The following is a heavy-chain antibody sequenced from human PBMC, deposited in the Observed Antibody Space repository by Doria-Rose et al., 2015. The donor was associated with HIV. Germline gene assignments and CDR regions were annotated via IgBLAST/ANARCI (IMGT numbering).Heavy chain of an antibody. CDR1: GVSLSSPGMG. J-gene: IGHJ4*02. Sequence: QVTLKESSPVLVKPTETLTLTCTVSGVSLSSPGMGVSWIRQPPGKALEWLANTFSDDERSYKTSLKSRLTISRGTSKSQVVLTMTDMDPADTATYYCARIKSSRWYHKYYFDFWGQGTLVIVSA. V-gene: IGHV2-26*01. D-gene: IGHD6-13*01. CDR3: ARIKSSRWYHKYYFDF. CDR2: TFSDDER.